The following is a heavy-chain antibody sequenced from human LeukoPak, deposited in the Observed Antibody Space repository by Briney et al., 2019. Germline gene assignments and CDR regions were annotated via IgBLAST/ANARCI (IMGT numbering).Heavy chain of an antibody. CDR3: ARDDSSSWYLSSYFDY. CDR2: INPNSGGT. J-gene: IGHJ4*02. CDR1: GYTFTGYY. V-gene: IGHV1-2*02. D-gene: IGHD6-13*01. Sequence: ASVKVSCKASGYTFTGYYMHWVRQAPGQGLEWMGWINPNSGGTNYAQKFQGRVTMTRDTSISTAYMELSSLRSEDTAVYYCARDDSSSWYLSSYFDYWGQGTLVTVSS.